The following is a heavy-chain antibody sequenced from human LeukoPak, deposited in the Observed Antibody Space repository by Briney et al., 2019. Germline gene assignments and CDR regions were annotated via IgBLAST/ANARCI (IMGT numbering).Heavy chain of an antibody. CDR2: INPSGGIT. CDR1: GYTFTNYH. V-gene: IGHV1-46*01. D-gene: IGHD4-17*01. Sequence: PRASVKVSCKASGYTFTNYHMHWVRQAPGQGLEWMGIINPSGGITNYAQKFQGRVTMTRDMSTSTVYMELSSLRSEDTAVYYCTKYGHSPYFDSWGQGTLATVSS. CDR3: TKYGHSPYFDS. J-gene: IGHJ4*02.